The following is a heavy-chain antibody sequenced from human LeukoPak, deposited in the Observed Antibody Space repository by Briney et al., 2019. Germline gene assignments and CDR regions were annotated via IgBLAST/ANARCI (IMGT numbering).Heavy chain of an antibody. D-gene: IGHD1-26*01. J-gene: IGHJ4*02. V-gene: IGHV3-7*03. CDR1: GFTFSSYW. Sequence: GGSLRLSCAASGFTFSSYWMGWVRQAPGKGLEWVANIKEDGSEKYHVDSVKGRFTISRDNAKNSLYLPMNNLRVEDTAVYYCARDRGQVGLFDYWGQGTLVTVSS. CDR2: IKEDGSEK. CDR3: ARDRGQVGLFDY.